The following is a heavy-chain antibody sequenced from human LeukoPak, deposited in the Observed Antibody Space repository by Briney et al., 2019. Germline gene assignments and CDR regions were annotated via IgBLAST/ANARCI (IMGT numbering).Heavy chain of an antibody. CDR2: ISGSGDST. Sequence: GGSLRLSCAASGFTFSSYAMSWVRQAPGKGLEWVSAISGSGDSTYYADSVKGRFTISRDNSKNRLYLQMNSLRAEDTAVYYCAKLGSYDILTGYYNFFDYWGQGTLVTVSS. CDR1: GFTFSSYA. D-gene: IGHD3-9*01. J-gene: IGHJ4*02. CDR3: AKLGSYDILTGYYNFFDY. V-gene: IGHV3-23*01.